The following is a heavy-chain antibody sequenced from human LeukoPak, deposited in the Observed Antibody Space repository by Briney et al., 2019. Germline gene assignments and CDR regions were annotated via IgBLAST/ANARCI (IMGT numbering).Heavy chain of an antibody. CDR2: ITDIGKNT. V-gene: IGHV3-23*01. J-gene: IGHJ4*02. CDR1: GFTFGNYA. Sequence: GGSLRLSRAASGFTFGNYAMAWVRQSPGKGLEWVSCITDIGKNTYHTDSVKGRFTISRDNSKNTLSLQMNSLRVEDTAVYYCAKATQRYCTGGTCYPLDYWGQGTLVTVSS. D-gene: IGHD2-8*02. CDR3: AKATQRYCTGGTCYPLDY.